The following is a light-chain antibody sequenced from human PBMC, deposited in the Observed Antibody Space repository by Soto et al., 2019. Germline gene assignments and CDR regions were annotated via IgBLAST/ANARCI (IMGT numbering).Light chain of an antibody. CDR3: QQYNSFLYT. J-gene: IGKJ2*01. Sequence: DIQMTQSPSTLSASVGDRVTITCRASQSISNWLAWYQQKPGKAPKLLIYKASSLESGVPSRFSGSGSGTEFTLTISSLQPDDFATYYYQQYNSFLYTFGQGTKLEIK. CDR1: QSISNW. CDR2: KAS. V-gene: IGKV1-5*03.